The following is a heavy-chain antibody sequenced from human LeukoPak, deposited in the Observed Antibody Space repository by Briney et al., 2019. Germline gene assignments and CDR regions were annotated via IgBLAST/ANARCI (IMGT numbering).Heavy chain of an antibody. J-gene: IGHJ4*02. D-gene: IGHD3-22*01. CDR3: APLRQYYYDSSGYYETFDY. CDR2: INHSGST. Sequence: PSETLSLICAVYGGFCSGYYWSWIRQPPGKGLEWIGEINHSGSTNYNPSLKSRVTISVDTSKNQFSLKLSSVTAADTAVYYCAPLRQYYYDSSGYYETFDYWGQGTLVTVSS. CDR1: GGFCSGYY. V-gene: IGHV4-34*01.